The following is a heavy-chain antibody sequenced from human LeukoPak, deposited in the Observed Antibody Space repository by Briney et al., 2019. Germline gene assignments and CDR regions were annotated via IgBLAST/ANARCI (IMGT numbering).Heavy chain of an antibody. V-gene: IGHV3-23*01. CDR1: GFTFSIYG. Sequence: QTGGSLRLSCLASGFTFSIYGMHWVRQAPGKGLEWVSGISSSGGGTYYADSVKGRFTISRDNSKNTLYLQMNSLRAEDTAVYYCAKDRSGYYFDYWGQGTLVTVSS. CDR3: AKDRSGYYFDY. CDR2: ISSSGGGT. J-gene: IGHJ4*02.